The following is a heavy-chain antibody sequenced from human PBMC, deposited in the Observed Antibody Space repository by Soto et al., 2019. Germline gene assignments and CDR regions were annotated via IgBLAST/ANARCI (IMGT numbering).Heavy chain of an antibody. D-gene: IGHD4-4*01. CDR2: ISYDGSNK. CDR1: GFTFSSYC. Sequence: GGSLRPSFAASGFTFSSYCIHSVRPAPGKGLEWVAVISYDGSNKYYADSVKGRFTISRDNSKNTLYLQMNSLRAEDTSVYYCAKDGLQHGNWFDPWGQGTLVTVSS. J-gene: IGHJ5*02. V-gene: IGHV3-30*18. CDR3: AKDGLQHGNWFDP.